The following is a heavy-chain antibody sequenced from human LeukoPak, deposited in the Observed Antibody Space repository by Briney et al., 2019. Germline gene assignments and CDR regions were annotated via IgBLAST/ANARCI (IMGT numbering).Heavy chain of an antibody. V-gene: IGHV3-23*01. J-gene: IGHJ4*02. CDR1: GFTFSSYA. CDR2: ISGSGGST. CDR3: AKDRNNYSNFLDS. Sequence: GGSLRLSCAASGFTFSSYAISWVRQAPGKGLDWVSGISGSGGSTYYADSVKGRFTISRDNSKNTLYLQMNSLRAEDTAVYYCAKDRNNYSNFLDSWGQGTLVTVSS. D-gene: IGHD4-11*01.